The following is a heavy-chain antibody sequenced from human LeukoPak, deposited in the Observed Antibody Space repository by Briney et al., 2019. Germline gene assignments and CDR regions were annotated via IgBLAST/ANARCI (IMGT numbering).Heavy chain of an antibody. J-gene: IGHJ4*02. CDR1: GFTLGGYW. Sequence: GGSLRLSCAASGFTLGGYWMSWVRQAPGKGLEWVATLKNDGREKFYVDSVKGRFTISRDNVKSSLSLQMDSLSAEDTAVYYCTTDDSTFWGQGTLVTVS. D-gene: IGHD3-22*01. V-gene: IGHV3-7*01. CDR3: TTDDSTF. CDR2: LKNDGREK.